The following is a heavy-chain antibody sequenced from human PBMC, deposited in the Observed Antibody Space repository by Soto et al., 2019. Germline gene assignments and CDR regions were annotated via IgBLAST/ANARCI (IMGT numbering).Heavy chain of an antibody. CDR2: IDYNGVT. J-gene: IGHJ4*02. D-gene: IGHD2-8*01. CDR3: GRVMIGTSRHTDSDY. Sequence: SETLSLTCTVSGASISSRDYYWGWIRQTPGKGLEWIGNIDYNGVTYYNPSLKSRVTVSKDTSKNQFSLKVASVTAADTAIYYCGRVMIGTSRHTDSDYWGQGTQVPVSS. CDR1: GASISSRDYY. V-gene: IGHV4-39*01.